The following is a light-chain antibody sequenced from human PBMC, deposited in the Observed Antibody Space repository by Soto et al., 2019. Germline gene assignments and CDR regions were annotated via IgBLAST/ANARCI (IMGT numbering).Light chain of an antibody. V-gene: IGKV3-20*01. CDR3: QQYCSSPLT. Sequence: EIVLTQSPGTLSLSPGERATLSCRASQSVSSSYLAWYQQKPGQAPRLLTYGASSRATGIPDRFSGSGSGTDFTLTISRLEPEDFAVYYCQQYCSSPLTFGGGTKVDIK. J-gene: IGKJ4*01. CDR1: QSVSSSY. CDR2: GAS.